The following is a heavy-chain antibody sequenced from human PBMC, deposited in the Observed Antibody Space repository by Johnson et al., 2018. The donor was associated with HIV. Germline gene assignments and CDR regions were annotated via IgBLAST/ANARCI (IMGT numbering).Heavy chain of an antibody. V-gene: IGHV3-9*01. J-gene: IGHJ3*02. CDR2: ISWNGGSI. CDR1: GFTFDNFA. CDR3: ARGGIAAKEPWRAFDI. D-gene: IGHD6-13*01. Sequence: EVQLVESGGGLVQPGGSLRLSCAVSGFTFDNFAMHWVRQAPGKGLEWVSSISWNGGSIGYADSVKGRFTISRDNAKSSLFLQMNSLRAEDTAVYYCARGGIAAKEPWRAFDIWGQGTMVTVSS.